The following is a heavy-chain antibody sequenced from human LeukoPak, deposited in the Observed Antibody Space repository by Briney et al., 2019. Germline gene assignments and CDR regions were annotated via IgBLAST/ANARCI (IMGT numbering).Heavy chain of an antibody. V-gene: IGHV1-18*01. J-gene: IGHJ4*02. D-gene: IGHD3-22*01. CDR2: ISAYNGNT. CDR1: GYTFTSYG. Sequence: ASVKVSCKASGYTFTSYGISWVRQAPGQGLEWMGWISAYNGNTNYAQKLQGRVTMTTDTSTSTAYMELSSLRSEDTAVYYCARVPADTNYYDSSGLNNFDYWGQGTLVTVSS. CDR3: ARVPADTNYYDSSGLNNFDY.